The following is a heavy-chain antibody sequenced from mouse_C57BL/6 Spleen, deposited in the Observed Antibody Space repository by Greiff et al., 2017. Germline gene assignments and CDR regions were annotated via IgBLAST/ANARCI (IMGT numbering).Heavy chain of an antibody. CDR1: GYTFTSYW. V-gene: IGHV1-52*01. Sequence: VQLQQPGAELVRPGSSVKLSCKASGYTFTSYWMNLVKQRPIQGLEWIGNIDPSDSETHYNQKFKVKATLTVDKSSSIAYMQLSSLTSEDSAVYYCAIYYGNPFAYWGQGTLVTVSA. CDR2: IDPSDSET. CDR3: AIYYGNPFAY. D-gene: IGHD2-1*01. J-gene: IGHJ3*01.